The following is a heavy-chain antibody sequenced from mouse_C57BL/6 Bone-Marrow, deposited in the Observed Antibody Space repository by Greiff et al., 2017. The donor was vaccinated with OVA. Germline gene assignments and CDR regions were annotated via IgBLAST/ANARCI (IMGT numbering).Heavy chain of an antibody. D-gene: IGHD1-1*01. CDR2: IDPSDSYT. V-gene: IGHV1-50*01. CDR3: ARWDYGSRDYAMDY. CDR1: GYTFTSYW. J-gene: IGHJ4*01. Sequence: QVQLQQPGAELVKPGASVKLSCKASGYTFTSYWMQWVNQRPGQGLEWIGEIDPSDSYTNYNQKFKGKARLTVDTSSSTAYMQLSSLTSEDSAVYYCARWDYGSRDYAMDYWGQGTSVTVSS.